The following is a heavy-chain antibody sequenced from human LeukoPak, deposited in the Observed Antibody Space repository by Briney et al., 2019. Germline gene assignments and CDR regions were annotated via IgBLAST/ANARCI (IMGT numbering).Heavy chain of an antibody. CDR3: TRAAMVHPRKMSYAFDI. D-gene: IGHD5-18*01. CDR1: GFTFSSYA. J-gene: IGHJ3*02. V-gene: IGHV3-30*04. Sequence: PGGSLRLSCAASGFTFSSYAMHWVRQAPGKGLEWVAVISYDGSDKYYADSVKGRFTISRDNSKNTLYLQMNSLRAEDTAVYYCTRAAMVHPRKMSYAFDIWGQGTMVTVSS. CDR2: ISYDGSDK.